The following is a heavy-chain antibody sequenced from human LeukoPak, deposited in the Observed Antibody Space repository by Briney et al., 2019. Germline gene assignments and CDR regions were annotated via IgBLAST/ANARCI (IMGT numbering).Heavy chain of an antibody. D-gene: IGHD6-19*01. V-gene: IGHV4-59*08. J-gene: IGHJ4*02. CDR3: ARQSPNSSGWYDFDY. CDR1: GGSISSYH. Sequence: SETPSLTCSVSGGSISSYHWNWIRQPPGKGLEWIGYINYSGTTNYNPSLKSRVTISIDTSKNQFSLKLSSVTAADTAVYYCARQSPNSSGWYDFDYWGQRTQVTVSS. CDR2: INYSGTT.